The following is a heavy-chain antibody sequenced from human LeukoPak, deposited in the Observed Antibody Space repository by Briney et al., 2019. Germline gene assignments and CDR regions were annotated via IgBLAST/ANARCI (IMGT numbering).Heavy chain of an antibody. CDR1: GGSFSGYY. CDR2: INHSGST. V-gene: IGHV4-34*01. J-gene: IGHJ6*04. Sequence: SETLSLTCAVYGGSFSGYYWSWIRQPLGKGLEWIGEINHSGSTNYNPSLKSRVTISVDTSKNQFSLKLSSVTAADTAVYYCARLPHYYGMDVWGKGTTVTVSS. CDR3: ARLPHYYGMDV.